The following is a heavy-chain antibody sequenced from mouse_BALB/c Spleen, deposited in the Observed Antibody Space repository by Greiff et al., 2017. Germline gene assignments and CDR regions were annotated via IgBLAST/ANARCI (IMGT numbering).Heavy chain of an antibody. J-gene: IGHJ4*01. CDR1: GFSLTSYG. V-gene: IGHV2-2*02. Sequence: VQRVESGPGLVQPSQSLSITCTVSGFSLTSYGVHWVRQSPGKGLEWLGVIWSGGSTDYNAAFISRLSISKDNSKSQVFFKMNSLQANDTAIYYCARNRGGNYGAMDYWGQGTSVTVSS. CDR2: IWSGGST. CDR3: ARNRGGNYGAMDY. D-gene: IGHD2-1*01.